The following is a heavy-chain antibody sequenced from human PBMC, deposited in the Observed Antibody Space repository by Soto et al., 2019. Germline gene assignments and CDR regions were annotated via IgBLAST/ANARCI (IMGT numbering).Heavy chain of an antibody. J-gene: IGHJ6*02. CDR1: GYTFTSYA. Sequence: GASVKVSCKASGYTFTSYAMHWVRQAPGQRPEWMGWINAGNGNTKYSQKFQGRVTITRDTSASTAYMELSSLRSEDTAVYYCASSYSNYALIDYYYYGMDVWGQGTTVTVSS. CDR2: INAGNGNT. CDR3: ASSYSNYALIDYYYYGMDV. V-gene: IGHV1-3*01. D-gene: IGHD4-4*01.